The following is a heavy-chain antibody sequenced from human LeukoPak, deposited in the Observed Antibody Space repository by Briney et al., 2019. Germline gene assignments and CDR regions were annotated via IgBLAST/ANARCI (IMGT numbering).Heavy chain of an antibody. D-gene: IGHD2-2*01. J-gene: IGHJ6*03. CDR1: GYPINTAYY. CDR2: LYHPDST. Sequence: SETLSLTCGVSGYPINTAYYWVWIRQPPGKGLEWIGSLYHPDSTYYNPSLKSRVTMSVDTSRNQFSLRLSFVTAADTAVYYCARQYDSYFYYYLDLWGTGTTVTVSS. CDR3: ARQYDSYFYYYLDL. V-gene: IGHV4-38-2*01.